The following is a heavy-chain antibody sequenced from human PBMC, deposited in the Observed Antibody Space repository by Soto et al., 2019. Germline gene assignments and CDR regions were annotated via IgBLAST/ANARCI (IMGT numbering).Heavy chain of an antibody. J-gene: IGHJ2*01. CDR2: ISYNGSNK. CDR3: AKDGYYDDSSGYNHWYFDL. Sequence: QVQLVESGGGVVQPGRSLRLSCAASGFTFSSYGMHWVRQAPGKGLEWVAVISYNGSNKYYADSVKGRFTISRHNSKNTLYLQRNSPRAEDTAVYYCAKDGYYDDSSGYNHWYFDLWGRGTLVTVSS. V-gene: IGHV3-30*18. D-gene: IGHD3-22*01. CDR1: GFTFSSYG.